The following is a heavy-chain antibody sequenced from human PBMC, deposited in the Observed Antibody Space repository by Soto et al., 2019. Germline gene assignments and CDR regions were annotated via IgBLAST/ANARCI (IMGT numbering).Heavy chain of an antibody. J-gene: IGHJ6*02. CDR2: IKHDGNEK. D-gene: IGHD7-27*01. CDR1: GFMFGTYW. CDR3: LRATITWGHSYFRDMDV. V-gene: IGHV3-7*01. Sequence: GGSLRLSCAATGFMFGTYWMSWVRQAPGKGLEWVANIKHDGNEKYYADSVKGRFTVSRDNVKNFLHLQMSSLRGDDTGVYFCLRATITWGHSYFRDMDVWGQGTTVTVSS.